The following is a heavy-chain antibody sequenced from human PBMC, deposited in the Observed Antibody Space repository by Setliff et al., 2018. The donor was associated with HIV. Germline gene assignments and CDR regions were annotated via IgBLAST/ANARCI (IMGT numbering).Heavy chain of an antibody. CDR3: AREEKLSAVAGTMYYYYAMDV. CDR2: IYSSGNT. V-gene: IGHV4-61*02. D-gene: IGHD6-19*01. Sequence: SETLSLTCTVSGGSIRSDSYYWTWIRQPAGEGLEWIGRIYSSGNTNYNPSLESRVTISVDTSKSQFSLKLSSVTAADTAVYYCAREEKLSAVAGTMYYYYAMDVWGQGTTVTVSS. J-gene: IGHJ6*02. CDR1: GGSIRSDSYY.